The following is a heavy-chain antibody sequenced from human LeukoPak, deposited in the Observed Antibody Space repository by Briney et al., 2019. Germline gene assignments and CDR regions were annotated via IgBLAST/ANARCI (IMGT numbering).Heavy chain of an antibody. D-gene: IGHD5-18*01. Sequence: ASVKVSCKAPGYTFTGYYMHWVRQAPGQGLEWMGRINPNSGGTNYAQKFQGRVTMTRDTSISTAYMELSSLRSEDTAVYYCARERGGGYSYGYWGQGTLVTVSS. CDR1: GYTFTGYY. V-gene: IGHV1-2*06. J-gene: IGHJ4*02. CDR2: INPNSGGT. CDR3: ARERGGGYSYGY.